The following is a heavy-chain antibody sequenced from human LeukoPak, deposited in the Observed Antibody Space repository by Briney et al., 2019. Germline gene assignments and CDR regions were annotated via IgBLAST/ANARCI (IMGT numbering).Heavy chain of an antibody. CDR2: IYSGDST. V-gene: IGHV3-53*04. CDR3: ARALYYFDY. CDR1: GFTVSTEY. J-gene: IGHJ4*02. Sequence: PGGSLRLSCAVSGFTVSTEYMGWVRQAPGKGLEWVSLIYSGDSTSYADSVKGRFTISRHNSKNTLYLQMNGLRAEDTAVYYCARALYYFDYWGQGTLVTVSS.